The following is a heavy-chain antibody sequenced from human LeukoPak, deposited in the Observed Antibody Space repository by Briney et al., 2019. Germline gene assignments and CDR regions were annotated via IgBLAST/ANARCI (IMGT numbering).Heavy chain of an antibody. Sequence: ASVKVSCKASGYTFTSYGISWVRQAPGQGLEWVGWISAYDGNTNYAQKFQGRVTMTTDTSTSTAHMELRSLRYDDTAVYYCARDGRFAAYEPDYWGQGTLVTVSS. CDR2: ISAYDGNT. CDR3: ARDGRFAAYEPDY. CDR1: GYTFTSYG. V-gene: IGHV1-18*01. D-gene: IGHD1-26*01. J-gene: IGHJ4*02.